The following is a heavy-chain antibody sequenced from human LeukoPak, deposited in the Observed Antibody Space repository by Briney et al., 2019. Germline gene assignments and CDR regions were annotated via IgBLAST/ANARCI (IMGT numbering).Heavy chain of an antibody. CDR2: IKSKADGGTT. CDR3: ISDVVSAITRWHGDFDY. CDR1: GFTVTNAW. D-gene: IGHD2-15*01. J-gene: IGHJ4*02. Sequence: PGGSLRLSCAASGFTVTNAWMSWVRQAPGKGLEWVGRIKSKADGGTTDYAAPVKGRFTISRDDSKNTLYLQMNSLKTEDTAVYYCISDVVSAITRWHGDFDYWGQGTLVTVAS. V-gene: IGHV3-15*01.